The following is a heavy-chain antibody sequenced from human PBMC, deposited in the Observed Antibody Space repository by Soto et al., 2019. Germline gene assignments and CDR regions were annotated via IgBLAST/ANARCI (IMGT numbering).Heavy chain of an antibody. D-gene: IGHD3-22*01. J-gene: IGHJ4*01. Sequence: GGSLRLSCAASGFTFSNAWINWVRQAPGKGLEWVGRVKSKTHGGTTDFAASVKGRFAISRDDSISMAFMRMNSLKIEDTAVYYCTSYSYITVTPVRIYYWGHGSLVPVS. CDR2: VKSKTHGGTT. V-gene: IGHV3-15*07. CDR1: GFTFSNAW. CDR3: TSYSYITVTPVRIYY.